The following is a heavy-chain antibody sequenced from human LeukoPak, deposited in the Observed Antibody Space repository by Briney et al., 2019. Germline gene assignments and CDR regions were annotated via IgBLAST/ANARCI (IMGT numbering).Heavy chain of an antibody. CDR1: GGSISSYY. J-gene: IGHJ4*02. CDR2: IFYIGST. CDR3: ARHEMVRGEVLYYFDY. V-gene: IGHV4-59*08. D-gene: IGHD3-10*01. Sequence: SETLSLTCTVSGGSISSYYWSWIRQSPGKGLEWIGYIFYIGSTNYNPSLKSRVTISVDTSKNQFSLKLSSVTAADTAVYYCARHEMVRGEVLYYFDYWGQGTLVTVSS.